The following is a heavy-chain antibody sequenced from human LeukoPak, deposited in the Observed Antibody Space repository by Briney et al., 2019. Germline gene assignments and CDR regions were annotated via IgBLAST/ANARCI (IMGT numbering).Heavy chain of an antibody. CDR1: GFTFNTHA. D-gene: IGHD5-18*01. J-gene: IGHJ4*02. V-gene: IGHV3-23*01. Sequence: PGGSLRLSCAASGFTFNTHAMSWVRQAPGKGLEWVSGINGNGASTYYSDSVKGRFTISIDNSKNTLYLQMRSLRAEDTAVYYCARDQGYSYYYLDYWGQGALVTVSS. CDR3: ARDQGYSYYYLDY. CDR2: INGNGAST.